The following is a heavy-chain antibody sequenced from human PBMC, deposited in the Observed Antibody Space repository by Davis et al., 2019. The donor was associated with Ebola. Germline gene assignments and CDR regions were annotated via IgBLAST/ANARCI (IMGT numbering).Heavy chain of an antibody. D-gene: IGHD7-27*01. CDR1: GFTFSSYA. J-gene: IGHJ4*02. V-gene: IGHV3-30-3*01. Sequence: GESLKISCAASGFTFSSYAMHWVRQAPGKGLEWVAVISYDGSNKYYADSVKGRFTISRDNSKNTLYLQMNSLRAEDTAVYYCARDPVTGAHWGQGTLVTVSS. CDR3: ARDPVTGAH. CDR2: ISYDGSNK.